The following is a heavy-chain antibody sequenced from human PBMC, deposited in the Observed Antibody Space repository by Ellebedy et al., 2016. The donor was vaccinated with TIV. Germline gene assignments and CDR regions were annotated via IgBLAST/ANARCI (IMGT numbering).Heavy chain of an antibody. V-gene: IGHV3-73*01. D-gene: IGHD6-19*01. CDR1: GFTFSGSA. CDR2: IRTKAESYAT. Sequence: PGGSLRLSCAASGFTFSGSALHWVRQASGKGLEWVGRIRTKAESYATVFAATVKGRFTISRDDSKNTSYLQMNSLKIEDSAVYYCASPRIMSVAGTYALDVWGQGTTVTVSS. CDR3: ASPRIMSVAGTYALDV. J-gene: IGHJ6*02.